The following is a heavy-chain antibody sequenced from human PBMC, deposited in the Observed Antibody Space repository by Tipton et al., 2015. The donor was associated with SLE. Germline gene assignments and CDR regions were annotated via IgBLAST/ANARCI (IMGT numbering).Heavy chain of an antibody. V-gene: IGHV4-34*01. CDR3: ARLELLWFREQYYFDY. D-gene: IGHD3-10*01. J-gene: IGHJ4*02. Sequence: LRLSCAVYGGSFRGYYWSWIRPPPGKGLVWVGEINHSGSTNYNPSPKSRVTISVDTSKNQFSLKLSSVTAADTAVYYCARLELLWFREQYYFDYWGQGTLVTVSS. CDR2: INHSGST. CDR1: GGSFRGYY.